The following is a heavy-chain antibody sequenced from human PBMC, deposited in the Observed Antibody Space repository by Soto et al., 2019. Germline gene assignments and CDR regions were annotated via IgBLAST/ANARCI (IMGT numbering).Heavy chain of an antibody. V-gene: IGHV4-39*01. J-gene: IGHJ6*02. CDR2: IYYSGST. CDR3: ASCYGSGEYYYGMDV. D-gene: IGHD3-10*01. Sequence: QLQLQESGPGLVKPSETLSLTCTVSGGPISSSSYYWGWIRQPPGKGLEWIGSIYYSGSTYYNPSLKSRVTISVDTSKNQFSLKLSSVTAADTAVYYCASCYGSGEYYYGMDVWGQGTTVTVSS. CDR1: GGPISSSSYY.